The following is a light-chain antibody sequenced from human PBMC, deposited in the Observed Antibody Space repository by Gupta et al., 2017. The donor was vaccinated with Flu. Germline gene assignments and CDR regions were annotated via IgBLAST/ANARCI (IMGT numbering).Light chain of an antibody. J-gene: IGLJ1*01. Sequence: QSGLPQPASVSGSPGQSITISCTGTNNDVGAHNYVSWYQHHPGEGPKLIVYEVRFRPSGVSDRFSGSKSGNTASLTISGLQAEDEADYYCSSYTSRTTLDVFGTGTKVTVL. CDR1: NNDVGAHNY. CDR2: EVR. V-gene: IGLV2-14*01. CDR3: SSYTSRTTLDV.